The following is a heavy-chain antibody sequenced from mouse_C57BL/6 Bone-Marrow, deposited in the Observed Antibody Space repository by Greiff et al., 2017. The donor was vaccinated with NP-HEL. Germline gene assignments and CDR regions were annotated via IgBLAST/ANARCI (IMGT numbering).Heavy chain of an antibody. CDR1: GYTFTSYT. Sequence: VQLQESGAELARPGASVKMSCKASGYTFTSYTMHWVKQRHGQGLEWIGYITPSSGYTKYNQKFKDKATLTADKSSSTAYMQLSSLTSEDSAVYYCAKRYDGAYYYAMDYWGQGTSVTVSS. CDR3: AKRYDGAYYYAMDY. J-gene: IGHJ4*01. D-gene: IGHD2-12*01. CDR2: ITPSSGYT. V-gene: IGHV1-4*01.